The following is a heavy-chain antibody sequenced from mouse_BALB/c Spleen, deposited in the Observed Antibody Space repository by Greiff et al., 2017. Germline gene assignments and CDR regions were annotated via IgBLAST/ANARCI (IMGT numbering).Heavy chain of an antibody. V-gene: IGHV5-6*02. CDR2: ISSGGSYT. D-gene: IGHD1-2*01. J-gene: IGHJ2*01. CDR3: ARQGFTTATFDY. Sequence: EVKLEESGGDLVKPGGSLKLSCAASGFTFSSYGMSWVRQTPDKRLEWVATISSGGSYTYYPDSVKGRFTISRDNAKNTLYLQMSSLKSEDTAMYYCARQGFTTATFDYWGQGTTLTVSS. CDR1: GFTFSSYG.